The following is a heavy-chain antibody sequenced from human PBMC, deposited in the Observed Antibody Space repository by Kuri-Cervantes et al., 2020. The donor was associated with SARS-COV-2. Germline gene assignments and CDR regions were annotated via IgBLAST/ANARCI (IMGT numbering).Heavy chain of an antibody. CDR3: ATEGGTYPGWFDP. Sequence: GGSLRLSCAASGLTFSGYAVHWVRQAPGKGLEWVALISFDGSNEYYADSVKGRFNISRDASKNTLYLQMKSLRPEDTAVNYCATEGGTYPGWFDPWGQGTLVTVSS. J-gene: IGHJ5*02. CDR2: ISFDGSNE. CDR1: GLTFSGYA. V-gene: IGHV3-30-3*01. D-gene: IGHD1-26*01.